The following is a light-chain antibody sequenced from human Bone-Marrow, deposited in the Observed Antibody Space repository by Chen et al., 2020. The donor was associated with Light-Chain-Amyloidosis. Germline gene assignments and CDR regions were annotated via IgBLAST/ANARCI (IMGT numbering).Light chain of an antibody. J-gene: IGKJ1*01. V-gene: IGKV3-15*01. CDR2: GAS. Sequence: EIVMTQSPATLSVSPGERANLSCRASQSVSSNLAWDQQKPGQAPRLLIYGASTRATGIPARFSGSGSGTEFTLTISSLQSEDFGVYYCQQYNNWLAWTFGQGTKVEIK. CDR1: QSVSSN. CDR3: QQYNNWLAWT.